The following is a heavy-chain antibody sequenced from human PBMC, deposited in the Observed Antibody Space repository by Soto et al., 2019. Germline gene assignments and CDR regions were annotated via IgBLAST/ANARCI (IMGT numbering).Heavy chain of an antibody. V-gene: IGHV1-69*01. CDR2: INPIFGTA. CDR1: GGTFSSYA. CDR3: ARTSGSSGYWLDP. Sequence: QVQLVQSGAEVKQPGSSVKVSCKASGGTFSSYAISWVRQAPGQGLEWMGGINPIFGTANYAQKFQGRVTSTADESTSTAYMELSSLRSEDTAVDYFARTSGSSGYWLDPWGQGTLVTVSS. D-gene: IGHD6-13*01. J-gene: IGHJ5*02.